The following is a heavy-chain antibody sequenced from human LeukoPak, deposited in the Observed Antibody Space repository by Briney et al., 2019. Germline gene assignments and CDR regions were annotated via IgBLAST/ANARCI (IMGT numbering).Heavy chain of an antibody. CDR2: INHSGST. D-gene: IGHD5-18*01. CDR1: GGSFSGYY. V-gene: IGHV4-34*01. Sequence: PSETVSLTCAVYGGSFSGYYWSWIRQPPGKGLEWIGEINHSGSTNYNTSLKSGVTISVDTSKNQYSLKLSSVTAADTAVYYCARGGSYGYYYYYYMDVWGKGTTVTVSS. CDR3: ARGGSYGYYYYYYMDV. J-gene: IGHJ6*03.